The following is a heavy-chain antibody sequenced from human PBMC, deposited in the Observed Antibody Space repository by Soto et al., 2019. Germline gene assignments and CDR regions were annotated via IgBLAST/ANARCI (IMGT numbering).Heavy chain of an antibody. CDR3: ARGGVDFWSGYTRKYYYYYGMDV. V-gene: IGHV3-33*01. J-gene: IGHJ6*02. CDR1: GFTFSSYG. D-gene: IGHD3-3*01. Sequence: PGGSLRLSCAASGFTFSSYGMHWVRQAPGKGLEWVAVIWYDGSNKYYADSVKGRFTISRDNSKNTLYLQMNSLRAEDTAVYYCARGGVDFWSGYTRKYYYYYGMDVWGQGTTVTVSS. CDR2: IWYDGSNK.